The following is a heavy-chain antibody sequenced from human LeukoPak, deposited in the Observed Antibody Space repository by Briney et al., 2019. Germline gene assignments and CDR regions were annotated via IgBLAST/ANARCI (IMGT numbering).Heavy chain of an antibody. CDR2: IGTAGDT. Sequence: GRSLRLSCAASGFTFSSYDMHWVRQATGKGLEWVSAIGTAGDTYSPGSATGRFTISRENAKNSLYLQMNSLRAGDTAVYYCAREIREGYNPRSHWYFDLWGRGTLVTVSS. D-gene: IGHD5-24*01. CDR3: AREIREGYNPRSHWYFDL. V-gene: IGHV3-13*01. CDR1: GFTFSSYD. J-gene: IGHJ2*01.